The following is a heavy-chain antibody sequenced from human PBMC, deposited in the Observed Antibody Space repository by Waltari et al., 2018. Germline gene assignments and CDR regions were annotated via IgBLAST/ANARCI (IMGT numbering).Heavy chain of an antibody. CDR3: ARDRGRGLYLDT. Sequence: QLQLQESGPGLVNPSGTLSLSCAVSGDSVPSTYLWNWVRQSPQRGLEWIGQVHGSGRTNYSPSFASRITVSIDTSNNQFSLKLTAATAADTAVYYCARDRGRGLYLDTWGPGTLVTVSP. CDR2: VHGSGRT. D-gene: IGHD2-15*01. J-gene: IGHJ4*02. V-gene: IGHV4-4*02. CDR1: GDSVPSTYL.